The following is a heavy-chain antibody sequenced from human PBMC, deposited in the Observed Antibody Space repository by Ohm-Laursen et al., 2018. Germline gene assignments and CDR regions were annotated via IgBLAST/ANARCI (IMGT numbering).Heavy chain of an antibody. D-gene: IGHD3-22*01. CDR3: ARANSSDYSAFDY. CDR1: GDSISSSH. Sequence: SETLSLTCTVSGDSISSSHWSWIRQPAGKGLEWIGRLSIGGSTSYNPSLKSRVTMSVDTSKNQFSLKLSSVTAADTAVYYCARANSSDYSAFDYWGQGTLVTVSS. CDR2: LSIGGST. V-gene: IGHV4-4*07. J-gene: IGHJ4*02.